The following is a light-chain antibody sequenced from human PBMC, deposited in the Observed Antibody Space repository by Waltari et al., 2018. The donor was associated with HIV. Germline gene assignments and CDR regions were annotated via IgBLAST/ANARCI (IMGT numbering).Light chain of an antibody. CDR2: DDK. V-gene: IGLV3-21*01. J-gene: IGLJ1*01. CDR1: NIGAKH. CDR3: QVFENSRDQA. Sequence: YVLSQPPSGSVAPGTTATIPCGGTNIGAKHVHWYQQKSGQAPVLVIYDDKLRPSGIPARISGSNSGGTATLTISGVEVGDEAEYYCQVFENSRDQAFGTGTKVTVL.